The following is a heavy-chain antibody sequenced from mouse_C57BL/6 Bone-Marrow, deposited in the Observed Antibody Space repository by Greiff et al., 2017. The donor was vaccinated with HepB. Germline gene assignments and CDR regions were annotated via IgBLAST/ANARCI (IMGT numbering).Heavy chain of an antibody. CDR3: ARGRANWVLLFAY. Sequence: EVQLQQSGPELVKPGASVKISCKASGYTFTDYYMNWVKQSHGKSLEWIGDINPNNGGTSYNQKFKGKATLTVDKSSSTAYMELRSLPSEDSAVYYCARGRANWVLLFAYWGQGTLVTVSA. V-gene: IGHV1-26*01. D-gene: IGHD4-1*01. CDR1: GYTFTDYY. J-gene: IGHJ3*01. CDR2: INPNNGGT.